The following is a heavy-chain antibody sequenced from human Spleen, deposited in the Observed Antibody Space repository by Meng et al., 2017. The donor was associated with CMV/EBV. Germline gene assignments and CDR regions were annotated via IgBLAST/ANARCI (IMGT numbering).Heavy chain of an antibody. CDR2: IYYSGST. Sequence: CTVSGGSISSSSYYWGWIRQPPGKGLEWIGSIYYSGSTYYNPSLKSRVTISVDTSKNQFSLKLSSVTAADTAVYYCARTNSGSFDYWGQGTLVTVSS. V-gene: IGHV4-39*01. CDR3: ARTNSGSFDY. J-gene: IGHJ4*02. D-gene: IGHD1-26*01. CDR1: GGSISSSSYY.